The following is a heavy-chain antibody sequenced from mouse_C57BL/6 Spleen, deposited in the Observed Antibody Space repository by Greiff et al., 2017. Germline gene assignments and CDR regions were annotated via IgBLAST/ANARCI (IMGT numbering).Heavy chain of an antibody. CDR3: ARPHDAMDY. V-gene: IGHV1-82*01. J-gene: IGHJ4*01. CDR1: GYAFSSSW. CDR2: IYPGDGDT. Sequence: QVQLQQSGPELVKPGASVKISCKASGYAFSSSWMNWVKQRPGKGLEWIGRIYPGDGDTNYNGKFKGKATLTADKSSSTADTQNSSRTSEETAVYSCARPHDAMDYRGEGTSDTASS.